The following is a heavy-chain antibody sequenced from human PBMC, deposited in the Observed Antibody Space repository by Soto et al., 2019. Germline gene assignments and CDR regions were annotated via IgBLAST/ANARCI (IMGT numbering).Heavy chain of an antibody. CDR2: ISGSGGST. CDR1: GFTFSSYA. D-gene: IGHD3-3*01. V-gene: IGHV3-23*01. J-gene: IGHJ4*02. Sequence: GGSLRLSCAASGFTFSSYAMSWVRQAPGKGLEWVSAISGSGGSTYYADSVKGRFTISRDNSKNTLYLQMNSLRAEDTAVYYCAKRRLRYYDFWSGYPSFDYWGQGTLVTVSS. CDR3: AKRRLRYYDFWSGYPSFDY.